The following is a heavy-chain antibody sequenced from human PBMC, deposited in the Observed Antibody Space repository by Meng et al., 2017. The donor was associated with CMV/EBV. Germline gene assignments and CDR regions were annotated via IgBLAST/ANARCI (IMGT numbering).Heavy chain of an antibody. CDR3: AHHSYSSSFVPSHDY. D-gene: IGHD6-13*01. J-gene: IGHJ4*02. CDR1: GFTFSSYA. Sequence: LSLTCAASGFTFSSYAMSWVRQALGKGLEWVSAISGSGGSTYYADSVKGRFTISRDNSKNTLYLQMNSLRAEDTAVYYCAHHSYSSSFVPSHDYWGQGTLVTVSS. V-gene: IGHV3-23*01. CDR2: ISGSGGST.